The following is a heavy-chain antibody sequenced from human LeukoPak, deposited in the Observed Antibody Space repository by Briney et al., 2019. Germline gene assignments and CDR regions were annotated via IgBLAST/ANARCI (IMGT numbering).Heavy chain of an antibody. CDR2: INWNSDSI. Sequence: GGSLRLSCAASGFTFSSYEMNWVRQVPGKGLEWVSGINWNSDSIGYADSVKGRFTTSRDNAKNSLYLQMNSLRAEDTAVYYCARTKEMASISYFDSWGQGTLVTVSS. CDR1: GFTFSSYE. J-gene: IGHJ4*02. CDR3: ARTKEMASISYFDS. D-gene: IGHD5-24*01. V-gene: IGHV3-48*03.